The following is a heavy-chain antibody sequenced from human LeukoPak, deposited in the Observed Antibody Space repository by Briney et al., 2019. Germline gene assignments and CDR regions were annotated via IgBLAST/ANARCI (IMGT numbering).Heavy chain of an antibody. CDR1: GYTFTSYY. CDR3: ARSGVVVNATYDY. J-gene: IGHJ4*02. V-gene: IGHV1-46*01. Sequence: ASVKVSCKASGYTFTSYYMHWVRQAPGQGLEWMGIINPSGGSTSYAQKFQGRVTMTRDTSTSTVYMELSSLRSEDSAVYYCARSGVVVNATYDYWGQGTLVPVS. CDR2: INPSGGST. D-gene: IGHD2-21*01.